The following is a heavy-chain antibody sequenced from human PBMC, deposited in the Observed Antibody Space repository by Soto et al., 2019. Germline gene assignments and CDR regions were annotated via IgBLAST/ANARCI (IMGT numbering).Heavy chain of an antibody. J-gene: IGHJ5*02. CDR3: ARDRSPSSGYYTYWFAP. CDR2: IIPIFGTA. Sequence: QVQLVQSGAEVKKPGSSVKVSCKASGGTFSSYAITWVRQAPGQGLEWLGGIIPIFGTANYAQKFQGSVTTTADESTSPAYMALSSPRSEDTAVYYRARDRSPSSGYYTYWFAPWGQGTLVTVSS. CDR1: GGTFSSYA. V-gene: IGHV1-69*12. D-gene: IGHD3-22*01.